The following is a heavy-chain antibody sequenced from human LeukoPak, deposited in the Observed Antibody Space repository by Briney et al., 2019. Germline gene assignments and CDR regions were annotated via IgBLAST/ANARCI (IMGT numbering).Heavy chain of an antibody. CDR1: GGSVNNTSYY. J-gene: IGHJ5*02. Sequence: SETLSLTCTVSGGSVNNTSYYWGWVRQPPGKGLEWIGSVYYSGNTYYNPSLESRVTISVDTSKNQFSLKLSSVTAADTAVYYCARHKSGIDWFDPWGQGTLVTVSS. CDR3: ARHKSGIDWFDP. D-gene: IGHD1-14*01. CDR2: VYYSGNT. V-gene: IGHV4-39*01.